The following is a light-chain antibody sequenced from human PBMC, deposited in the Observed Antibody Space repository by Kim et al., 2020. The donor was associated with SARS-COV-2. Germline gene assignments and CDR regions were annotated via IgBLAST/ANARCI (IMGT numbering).Light chain of an antibody. V-gene: IGKV3-20*01. CDR1: QSVASNH. J-gene: IGKJ2*01. CDR2: GTS. Sequence: LSSGERATRSCRASQSVASNHIAWFQQKPGQTPRLLISGTSRRVTGISDRFSASGSGTDFTLTISRLEPEDFAVYYCQQYDNSPYTFGQGTKLEI. CDR3: QQYDNSPYT.